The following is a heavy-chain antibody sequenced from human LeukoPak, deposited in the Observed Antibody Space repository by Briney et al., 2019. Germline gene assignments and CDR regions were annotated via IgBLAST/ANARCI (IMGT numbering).Heavy chain of an antibody. J-gene: IGHJ4*02. D-gene: IGHD1-26*01. CDR2: IKKDGSEK. CDR1: GFTFSHFW. Sequence: GGSLRLPCAASGFTFSHFWMSWARQVPGKGPEWVANIKKDGSEKYYVDFVKGRFTISRDNAKNLLYLQMNSLRAEDTALYYCVRGSYSGTDYYFDDWGQGTLVIVSS. CDR3: VRGSYSGTDYYFDD. V-gene: IGHV3-7*01.